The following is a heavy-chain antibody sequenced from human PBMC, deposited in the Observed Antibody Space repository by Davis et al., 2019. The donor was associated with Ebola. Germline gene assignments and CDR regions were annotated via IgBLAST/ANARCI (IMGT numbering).Heavy chain of an antibody. CDR1: GFTFSSYA. CDR2: IKSKTDGGTT. D-gene: IGHD1-26*01. CDR3: TTDPIAMGGMDV. V-gene: IGHV3-15*01. Sequence: GESLKISCAASGFTFSSYAMSWVRQAPGKGLEWVGRIKSKTDGGTTDYAAPVKGRFTISRDDSKNTLYLQMNSLKTEDTAVYYCTTDPIAMGGMDVWGQGTTVTVSS. J-gene: IGHJ6*02.